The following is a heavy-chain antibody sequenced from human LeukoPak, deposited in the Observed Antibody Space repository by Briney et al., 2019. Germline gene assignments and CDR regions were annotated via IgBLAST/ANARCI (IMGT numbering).Heavy chain of an antibody. Sequence: GGSLRLSCAASRFTFSSYWMSWVRQAPGKGLEWVAVISYDGSNKYYADSVKGRFTISRDNSKNTLYLQMNSLRAEDTAVYYCAKDQSWFGELLSYYFDYWGQGTLVTVSS. J-gene: IGHJ4*02. CDR3: AKDQSWFGELLSYYFDY. CDR1: RFTFSSYW. D-gene: IGHD3-10*01. CDR2: ISYDGSNK. V-gene: IGHV3-30*18.